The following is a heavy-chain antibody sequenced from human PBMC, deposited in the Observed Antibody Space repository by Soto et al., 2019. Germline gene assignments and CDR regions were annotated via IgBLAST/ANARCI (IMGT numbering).Heavy chain of an antibody. D-gene: IGHD3-3*01. V-gene: IGHV3-48*01. J-gene: IGHJ4*02. CDR2: ISSSSSTI. Sequence: PGGSLRLSCAASGFTFSSYSMNWVRQAPGKGLEWVSYISSSSSTIYYADSVKGRFTISRDNAKNSLYLQMNSLRAEDTAVYYWARNVPQLHFFGHFDYWGQGTLVTVSS. CDR1: GFTFSSYS. CDR3: ARNVPQLHFFGHFDY.